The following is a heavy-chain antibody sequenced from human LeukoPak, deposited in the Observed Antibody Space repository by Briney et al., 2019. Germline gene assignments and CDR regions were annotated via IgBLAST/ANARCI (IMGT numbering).Heavy chain of an antibody. CDR1: GFTFSGYG. Sequence: GGSLRLSCAASGFTFSGYGMHWVRQAPGKGLEWVAVISYDGNNKYYVDSVKGRFTISRDNSKNTMSLPMNSLRVEDTAVYYCAKDPRVEAAAPDYWGQGTLVTVSS. CDR3: AKDPRVEAAAPDY. J-gene: IGHJ4*02. V-gene: IGHV3-30*18. D-gene: IGHD6-25*01. CDR2: ISYDGNNK.